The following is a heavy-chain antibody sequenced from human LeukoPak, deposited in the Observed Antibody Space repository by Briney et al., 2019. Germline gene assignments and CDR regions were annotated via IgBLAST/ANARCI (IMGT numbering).Heavy chain of an antibody. D-gene: IGHD6-6*01. CDR2: ISSSGGST. CDR3: ATFEYSSSSFDY. Sequence: GGSLRLSCAASGFTFSSYAMSWVRQAPGKGLEWVSAISSSGGSTYYADSVKGRFTISRDNSKNTLYLQMNSLRAEDTAVYYCATFEYSSSSFDYWGQGTLVTVSS. V-gene: IGHV3-23*01. CDR1: GFTFSSYA. J-gene: IGHJ4*02.